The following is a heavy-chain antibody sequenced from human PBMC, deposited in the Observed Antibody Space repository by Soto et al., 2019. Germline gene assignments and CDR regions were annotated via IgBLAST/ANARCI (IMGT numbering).Heavy chain of an antibody. CDR3: ARPESGSYSPGWFDH. Sequence: SETLSLTCTVSGGSISSSSYYWGWIRQPPGKGLEWIGSIYYSGSTYYNPSLKSRVTISVDTSKNQFSLKLSSVTAADTAVYYCARPESGSYSPGWFDHWGQGTLVTVS. CDR1: GGSISSSSYY. V-gene: IGHV4-39*01. D-gene: IGHD3-10*01. CDR2: IYYSGST. J-gene: IGHJ5*02.